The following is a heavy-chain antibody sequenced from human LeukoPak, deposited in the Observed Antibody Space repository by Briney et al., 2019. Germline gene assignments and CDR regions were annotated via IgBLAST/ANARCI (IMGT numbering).Heavy chain of an antibody. Sequence: PGGSLRLSCAASGFSFSNYAMSRVRQAPGKGLEWVSSISGSGGNTYYTDSVKGRSTISRDNSQNTVFLQMDSLRADDTAVYYCAKDRQWLRAGYFDNWGQGTLVAVSS. V-gene: IGHV3-23*01. D-gene: IGHD6-19*01. CDR3: AKDRQWLRAGYFDN. J-gene: IGHJ4*02. CDR1: GFSFSNYA. CDR2: ISGSGGNT.